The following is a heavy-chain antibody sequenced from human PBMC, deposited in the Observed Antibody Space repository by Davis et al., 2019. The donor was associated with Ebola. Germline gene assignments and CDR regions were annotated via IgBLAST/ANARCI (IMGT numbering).Heavy chain of an antibody. Sequence: MPSETLSLTCAVPGGSISSSNWWSCVRQPPGTGLEWIGEINHSGSTNYNPSLKSRVTISVDTSKNQFSLKLSSVTAADTAVYYCARDDYYGSGSLDYWGQGTLVAVSS. D-gene: IGHD3-10*01. CDR3: ARDDYYGSGSLDY. V-gene: IGHV4-4*02. CDR2: INHSGST. J-gene: IGHJ4*02. CDR1: GGSISSSNW.